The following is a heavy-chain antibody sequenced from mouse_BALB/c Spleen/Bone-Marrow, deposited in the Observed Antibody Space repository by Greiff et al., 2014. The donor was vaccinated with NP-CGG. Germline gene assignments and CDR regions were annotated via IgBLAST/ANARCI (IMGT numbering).Heavy chain of an antibody. J-gene: IGHJ4*01. CDR2: IYPANGNA. D-gene: IGHD2-3*01. V-gene: IGHV1S50*01. CDR1: GYTFTNSY. Sequence: QVQLQQSGAELVKPGASVRISCKASGYTFTNSYIHWVKQRPGQGLEWIGWIYPANGNANFNEKFRGKATLTADKSSSTAYMQLSSLTSEYSAVYFCARWLLPYYAMDYWGQGTSVTVSS. CDR3: ARWLLPYYAMDY.